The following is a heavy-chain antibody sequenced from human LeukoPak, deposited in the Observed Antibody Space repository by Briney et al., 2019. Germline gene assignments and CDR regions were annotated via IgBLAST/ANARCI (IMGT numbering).Heavy chain of an antibody. D-gene: IGHD6-19*01. CDR1: GFTFSSYA. J-gene: IGHJ4*02. Sequence: GGSLRLSCAASGFTFSSYAMTWVRQAPGKGLEWVSAISGSGDSTYYADSVKGRFTISRDNAKNSLYLQMNSLRAEDTAVYYCARDPTPRLAVAGREDYWGQGTLVTVSS. CDR3: ARDPTPRLAVAGREDY. CDR2: ISGSGDST. V-gene: IGHV3-23*01.